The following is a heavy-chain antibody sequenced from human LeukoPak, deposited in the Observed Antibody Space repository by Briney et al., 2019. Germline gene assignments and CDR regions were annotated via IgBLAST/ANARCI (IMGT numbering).Heavy chain of an antibody. J-gene: IGHJ5*02. CDR1: GYAFTSYG. D-gene: IGHD3-22*01. V-gene: IGHV1-18*01. CDR3: ARDEARYSSGYYPNWFDP. Sequence: ASVKVSCKASGYAFTSYGISWVRQAPGQGLEWMGWISGYNGYTHYAHNLQGRVTMTTDTSTSTAYMELRSLRSDDTAVYYCARDEARYSSGYYPNWFDPWGQGTLVTVSS. CDR2: ISGYNGYT.